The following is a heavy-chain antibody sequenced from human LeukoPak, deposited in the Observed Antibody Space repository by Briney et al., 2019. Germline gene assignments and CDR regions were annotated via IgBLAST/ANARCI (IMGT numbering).Heavy chain of an antibody. J-gene: IGHJ5*02. D-gene: IGHD2-2*01. CDR1: GYTFTSYY. Sequence: GASVKVSCKASGYTFTSYYMHWVRQAPGQGLEWMGIINPSGGSTSYAQKFQGRVTMTRDTSTSTVYMELSSLRSEGTAVYYCARRYCSSTSCYPGGNWFDPWGQGTLVTVSS. CDR2: INPSGGST. V-gene: IGHV1-46*01. CDR3: ARRYCSSTSCYPGGNWFDP.